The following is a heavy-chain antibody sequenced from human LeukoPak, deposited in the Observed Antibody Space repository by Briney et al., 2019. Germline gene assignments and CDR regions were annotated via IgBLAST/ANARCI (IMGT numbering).Heavy chain of an antibody. J-gene: IGHJ6*03. CDR3: ARHGGSVFEGYMDV. CDR1: GFTLGNHG. D-gene: IGHD2-8*01. V-gene: IGHV3-33*01. Sequence: GGSLRLSCAASGFTLGNHGMHWVRQAPGKGLEWVAIIFSNGVNKYCADSMKGRFTISRDTSKNTLFLEMESLRNEDMAVYYCARHGGSVFEGYMDVWGKGTTVTVSS. CDR2: IFSNGVNK.